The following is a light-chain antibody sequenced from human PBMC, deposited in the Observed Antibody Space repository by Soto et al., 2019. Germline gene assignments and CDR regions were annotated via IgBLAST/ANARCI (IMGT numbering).Light chain of an antibody. J-gene: IGKJ5*01. CDR2: TAS. V-gene: IGKV1-6*01. Sequence: AILMTQSPSSLSASVGDRVTITCRASPGIGNDLGWYQQKPGKAPKLLIYTASILQSGVPSRFSGSGSGTDFTLTISSLQPEDVATYYCQQANSFPVTFGQGTRLEIK. CDR3: QQANSFPVT. CDR1: PGIGND.